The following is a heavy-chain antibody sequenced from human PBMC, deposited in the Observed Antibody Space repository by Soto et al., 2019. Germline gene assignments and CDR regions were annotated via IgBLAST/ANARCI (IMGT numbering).Heavy chain of an antibody. Sequence: EVQLVESGGGLVQPGGSLRLSCAASGFTFRSYWMHWVRQVPGKAPVWVSRINSDGSSTSYADSVKGRFTISRDNAKNTLYLQMNSLRAEDTAVYYCASNTEVLLPFDYWGQGTLVTVSS. V-gene: IGHV3-74*01. D-gene: IGHD1-26*01. CDR2: INSDGSST. CDR3: ASNTEVLLPFDY. J-gene: IGHJ4*02. CDR1: GFTFRSYW.